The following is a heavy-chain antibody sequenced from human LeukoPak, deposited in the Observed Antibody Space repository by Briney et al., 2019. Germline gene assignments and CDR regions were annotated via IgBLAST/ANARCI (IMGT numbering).Heavy chain of an antibody. V-gene: IGHV3-23*01. J-gene: IGHJ4*02. CDR3: ARVRSSGWYVGNPFDY. CDR2: ISGSGGST. CDR1: GFTFSSYA. D-gene: IGHD6-19*01. Sequence: GGSLRLSCAASGFTFSSYAMSWVRQAPGKGLEWVSAISGSGGSTYYADSVKGRFTISRDNSKNTLYLQMNSLRAEDTALYYCARVRSSGWYVGNPFDYWGQGTLVTVSS.